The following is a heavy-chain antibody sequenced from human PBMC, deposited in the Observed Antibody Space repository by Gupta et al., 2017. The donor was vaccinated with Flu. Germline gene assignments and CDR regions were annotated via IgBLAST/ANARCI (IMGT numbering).Heavy chain of an antibody. Sequence: FRFSRNWMGWVRQRPGKGLDWVANILADGSGKYYVDSVKGRFTISRDNANNSLYLHMTSLRAEDAAVYYCARYFSSFAMDVWGQGTTVTVSS. CDR2: ILADGSGK. J-gene: IGHJ6*02. D-gene: IGHD3-3*01. CDR1: FRFSRNW. CDR3: ARYFSSFAMDV. V-gene: IGHV3-7*01.